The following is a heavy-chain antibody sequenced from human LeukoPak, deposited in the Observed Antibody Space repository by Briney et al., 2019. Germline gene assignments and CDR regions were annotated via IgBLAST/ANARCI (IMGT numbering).Heavy chain of an antibody. D-gene: IGHD1-26*01. CDR1: GYTFTGYY. CDR2: INPNSGGT. CDR3: ARVEGELPNWYFDL. J-gene: IGHJ2*01. Sequence: ASVKVSCKASGYTFTGYYMHWVRQAPGQGLEWMGWINPNSGGTNYAQKFQGRVTMTRDTSISTAYMELSRLRSDDTAVYYCARVEGELPNWYFDLWGRGTLVTVSS. V-gene: IGHV1-2*02.